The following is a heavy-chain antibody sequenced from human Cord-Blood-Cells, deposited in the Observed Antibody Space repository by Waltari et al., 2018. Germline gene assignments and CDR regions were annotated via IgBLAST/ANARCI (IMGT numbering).Heavy chain of an antibody. CDR1: GFTFSSYG. Sequence: QVQLVESGGGVVQPGRSLRLSCAASGFTFSSYGMHWVRQAPGKGLEWVAVISYDGSNKYYADSVKGRFTISRDNSKNTLYLQMNSLRAEDTAVYYCAKAASGYDYYYYYGMDVWGQGTTVTVSS. J-gene: IGHJ6*02. D-gene: IGHD5-12*01. CDR2: ISYDGSNK. CDR3: AKAASGYDYYYYYGMDV. V-gene: IGHV3-30*18.